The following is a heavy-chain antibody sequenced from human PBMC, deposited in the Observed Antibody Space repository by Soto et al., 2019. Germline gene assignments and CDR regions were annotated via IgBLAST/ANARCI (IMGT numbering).Heavy chain of an antibody. CDR1: GFTFSSYA. CDR2: IVAGGSP. J-gene: IGHJ6*02. V-gene: IGHV3-23*01. D-gene: IGHD5-18*01. CDR3: AKDGGYSHGLDYYYGMDV. Sequence: GGSLRLSCAASGFTFSSYAMSRVRQAPGKGLEWVSSIVAGGSPYYADSVEGRFTISRDNSKNTLFLQMDSLRPEDTAIYYCAKDGGYSHGLDYYYGMDVWGQGTTVTVSS.